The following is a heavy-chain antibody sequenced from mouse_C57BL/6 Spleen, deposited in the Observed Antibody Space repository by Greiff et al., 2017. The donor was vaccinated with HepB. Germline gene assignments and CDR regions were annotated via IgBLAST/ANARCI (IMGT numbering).Heavy chain of an antibody. CDR1: GFTFSSYG. Sequence: EVQVVESGGDLVKPGGSLKLSCAASGFTFSSYGMSWVRQTPDKRLEWVATISSGGSYTYYPDSVKGRFTISRDNAKNTLYLQMSSLKSEDTAMYYCARRDSNHPFDYWGQGTTLTVSS. CDR3: ARRDSNHPFDY. J-gene: IGHJ2*01. CDR2: ISSGGSYT. V-gene: IGHV5-6*01. D-gene: IGHD2-5*01.